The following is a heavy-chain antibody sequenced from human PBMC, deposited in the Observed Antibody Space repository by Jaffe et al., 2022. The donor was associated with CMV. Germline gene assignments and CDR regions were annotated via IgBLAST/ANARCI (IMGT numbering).Heavy chain of an antibody. Sequence: EVQLVESGGGLVQPGGSLRLSCAASGFTFSSYWMSWVRQAPGKGLEWVANIKQDGSEKYYVDSVKGRFTISRDNAKNSLYLQMNSLRAEDTAVYYCARAPPTIAAAGNTQFDYWGQGTLVTVSS. V-gene: IGHV3-7*01. CDR3: ARAPPTIAAAGNTQFDY. CDR2: IKQDGSEK. J-gene: IGHJ4*02. CDR1: GFTFSSYW. D-gene: IGHD6-13*01.